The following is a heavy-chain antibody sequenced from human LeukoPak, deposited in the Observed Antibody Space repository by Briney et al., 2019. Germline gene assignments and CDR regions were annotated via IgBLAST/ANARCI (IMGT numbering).Heavy chain of an antibody. Sequence: SETLSLTCAVYGGSFSGYYWRWVGQPPGKGPGGDGDIYYSGSTNYNPSLPSRVTISVDTSKNQFSLKLSSVTAADTAVYYCARMGGATFGYYYYMDVWGKGTTVTTSS. CDR2: IYYSGST. CDR1: GGSFSGYY. J-gene: IGHJ6*03. D-gene: IGHD1-26*01. V-gene: IGHV4-34*01. CDR3: ARMGGATFGYYYYMDV.